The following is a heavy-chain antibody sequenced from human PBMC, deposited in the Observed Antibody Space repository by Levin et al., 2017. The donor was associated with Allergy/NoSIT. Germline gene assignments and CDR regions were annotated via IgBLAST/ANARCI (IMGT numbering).Heavy chain of an antibody. CDR2: IKQDGSEK. CDR3: ARELGSCSGGSCYRGAFDI. V-gene: IGHV3-7*01. CDR1: GFTFSRYW. Sequence: SGGSLRLSCAASGFTFSRYWMTWVRQAPGKGLEWVANIKQDGSEKYYVDSVKGRFTISRDNAKNSLYLQMNSLRAEDTAVYYCARELGSCSGGSCYRGAFDIWGQGTMVTVSS. D-gene: IGHD2-15*01. J-gene: IGHJ3*02.